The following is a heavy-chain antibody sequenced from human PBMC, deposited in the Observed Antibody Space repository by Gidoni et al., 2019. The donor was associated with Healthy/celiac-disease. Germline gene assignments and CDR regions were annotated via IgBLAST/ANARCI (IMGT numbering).Heavy chain of an antibody. CDR3: TRGLFSSSWYVNWFDP. V-gene: IGHV3-49*03. D-gene: IGHD6-13*01. J-gene: IGHJ5*02. CDR1: GFTFGDYA. CDR2: IRSKAYGGTT. Sequence: EVQLVESGGGLVQPGRSLRLSCTASGFTFGDYAMSWFRQAPGKGLEWVGFIRSKAYGGTTEYAASVKGRFTISRDDSKSIAYLQMNSLKTEDTAVYYCTRGLFSSSWYVNWFDPWGQGTLVTVSS.